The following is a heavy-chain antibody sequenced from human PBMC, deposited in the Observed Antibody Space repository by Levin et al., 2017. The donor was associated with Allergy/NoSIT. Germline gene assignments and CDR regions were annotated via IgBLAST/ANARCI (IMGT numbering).Heavy chain of an antibody. CDR3: AGEQWLGLRAFDI. V-gene: IGHV3-30*03. D-gene: IGHD6-19*01. J-gene: IGHJ3*02. CDR1: GFTFSSYG. CDR2: ISYDGSNK. Sequence: GGSLRLSCAASGFTFSSYGMHWVRQAPGKGLEWVAVISYDGSNKYYADSVKGRFTISRDNSKNTSYLQMNSLRAEDTAVYYCAGEQWLGLRAFDIWGQGTMVTVSS.